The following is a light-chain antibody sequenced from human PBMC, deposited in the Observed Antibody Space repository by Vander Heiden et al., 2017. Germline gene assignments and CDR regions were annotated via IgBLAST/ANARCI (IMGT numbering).Light chain of an antibody. CDR1: QSISSY. J-gene: IGKJ1*01. V-gene: IGKV1-39*01. CDR2: AAS. CDR3: QQSYSTPWT. Sequence: SSLSASVGDRVTITCRASQSISSYLNWYQQKPGKAPKLLIYAASSLQSGVPSRFSGSGSGTDFTLTISRLQPEDFATYYCQQSYSTPWTFGHATKVEIK.